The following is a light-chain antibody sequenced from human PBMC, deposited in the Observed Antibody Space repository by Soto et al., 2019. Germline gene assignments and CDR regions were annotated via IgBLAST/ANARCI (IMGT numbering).Light chain of an antibody. CDR3: QQYYSYPPT. CDR2: AAS. V-gene: IGKV1-8*01. CDR1: QGISSY. Sequence: AIRMTQSPSSLSASTGDRVTITCRARQGISSYLAWYQQKPGKAPKLLIYAASTLQSGVPSRFSGSGSGTDFTLTISCLQSEDFATYYCQQYYSYPPTFGQGTKV. J-gene: IGKJ1*01.